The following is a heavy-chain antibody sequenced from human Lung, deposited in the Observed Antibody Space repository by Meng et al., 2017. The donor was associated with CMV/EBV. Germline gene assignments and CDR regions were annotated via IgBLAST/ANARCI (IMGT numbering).Heavy chain of an antibody. CDR2: IPHGESS. Sequence: ESGGALVKVSGKVSVYCSDTGDSIRDHKGCAWVLEPPGRGLEWIGDIPHGESSAYNPSIKSEVSMSTDKFKNRCFPKLTSVTDADTAVYHCVRRSGGEAWGQGTLVTVSS. D-gene: IGHD3-10*01. CDR3: VRRSGGEA. CDR1: GDSIRDHKG. V-gene: IGHV4-4*02. J-gene: IGHJ4*02.